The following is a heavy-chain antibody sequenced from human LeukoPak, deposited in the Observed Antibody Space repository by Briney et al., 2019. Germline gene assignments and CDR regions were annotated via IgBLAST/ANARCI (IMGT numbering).Heavy chain of an antibody. CDR3: ARKALGGARIWGSYRYWDY. J-gene: IGHJ4*02. D-gene: IGHD3-16*02. CDR2: INHSGST. Sequence: PSETLSLTCAVYGGSFSGYYWSWIRQPPGEGLEWIGEINHSGSTNYNPSLKSRVTISVDTSKNQFSLKLSSVTAADTAVYYCARKALGGARIWGSYRYWDYWGQGTLVTVSS. V-gene: IGHV4-34*01. CDR1: GGSFSGYY.